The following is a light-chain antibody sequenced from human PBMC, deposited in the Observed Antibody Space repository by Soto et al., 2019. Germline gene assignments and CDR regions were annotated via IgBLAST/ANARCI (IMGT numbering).Light chain of an antibody. CDR3: RQYNLHSPAT. V-gene: IGKV1-5*01. CDR2: DAS. Sequence: DIPMTQSPSTLSASVGDRVTITCRASQSIGRWLAWYQQKPGKAPKLMIYDASTLISGVPSRFSGSGSGTEFTLTISSLQPDDFTTYYCRQYNLHSPATFGQGTMVEIK. J-gene: IGKJ1*01. CDR1: QSIGRW.